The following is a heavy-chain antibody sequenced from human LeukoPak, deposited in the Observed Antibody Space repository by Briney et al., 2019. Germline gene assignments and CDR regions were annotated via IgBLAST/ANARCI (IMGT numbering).Heavy chain of an antibody. CDR2: MSHDGTNE. CDR1: GFSFSNYA. CDR3: ARDFSSYYDEWYFDL. Sequence: PGGSLRLSCAASGFSFSNYAMHWVRQAPGKGLEWVTVMSHDGTNEYYADSVKGRFTISRDNSKNTLFLQMNSLGPEDTAVYYCARDFSSYYDEWYFDLWGRGTLVTVSS. J-gene: IGHJ2*01. D-gene: IGHD3-22*01. V-gene: IGHV3-30*04.